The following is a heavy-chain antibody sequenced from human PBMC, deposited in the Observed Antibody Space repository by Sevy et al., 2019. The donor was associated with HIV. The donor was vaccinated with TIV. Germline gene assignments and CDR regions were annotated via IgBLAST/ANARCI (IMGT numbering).Heavy chain of an antibody. J-gene: IGHJ4*02. Sequence: ASVKVSCKASGYTLTGYYMHWVRQAPGQGLEWMGWINPSIGGTNYAQKFQGRVTMTRDTSISTAYMELSRLRSDDTAVYYCARAKVFDYWGQGSLVTVSS. CDR2: INPSIGGT. V-gene: IGHV1-2*02. CDR3: ARAKVFDY. CDR1: GYTLTGYY.